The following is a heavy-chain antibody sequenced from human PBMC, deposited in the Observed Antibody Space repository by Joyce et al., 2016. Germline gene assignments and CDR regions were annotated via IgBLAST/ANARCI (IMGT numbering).Heavy chain of an antibody. CDR3: ARMSSEGMGYYYMDV. J-gene: IGHJ6*04. Sequence: EVQLVQSGAEVRKPGESLKISCKGSGHTFTSYWLAWVRQMPGKGLECVGLIYLTDSDTRYSPSCRGQVTISVDKSISTAYLEWSSLNASDSAMYYCARMSSEGMGYYYMDVWGKGTTVIVSS. CDR2: IYLTDSDT. D-gene: IGHD2-15*01. V-gene: IGHV5-51*01. CDR1: GHTFTSYW.